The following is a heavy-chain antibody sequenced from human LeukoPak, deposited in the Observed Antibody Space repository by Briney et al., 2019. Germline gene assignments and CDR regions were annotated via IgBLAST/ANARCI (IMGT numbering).Heavy chain of an antibody. CDR1: GFTFSSYG. J-gene: IGHJ4*02. V-gene: IGHV3-7*01. Sequence: GGSLRLSCAASGFTFSSYGMHWVRQAPGKGLEWVANIKQDGSEKYYVDSVKGRFTISRDNAKNSLYLQMNSLRAEDTAVYYCARGTVPEVYFDYWGQGTLVTVSS. D-gene: IGHD4-17*01. CDR3: ARGTVPEVYFDY. CDR2: IKQDGSEK.